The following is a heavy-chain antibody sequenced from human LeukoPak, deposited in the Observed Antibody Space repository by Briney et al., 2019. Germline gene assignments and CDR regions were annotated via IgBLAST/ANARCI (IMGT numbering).Heavy chain of an antibody. CDR2: ISHIGST. J-gene: IGHJ4*02. CDR3: ARFILTGYSLDY. Sequence: SETLSLTCTVSGGSISSDDYYWSWIRQLPGKGLEWIGYISHIGSTYYNPSLKSPVSISIDTSKNQFSLKVIPVTAADTAVYYCARFILTGYSLDYWGQGTLVTVSS. CDR1: GGSISSDDYY. V-gene: IGHV4-31*01. D-gene: IGHD3-9*01.